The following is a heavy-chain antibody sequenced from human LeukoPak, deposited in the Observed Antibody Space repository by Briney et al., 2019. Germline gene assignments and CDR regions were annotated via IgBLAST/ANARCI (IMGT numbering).Heavy chain of an antibody. V-gene: IGHV5-51*01. Sequence: GESLQISCKGSGYSFTSYWIGWVRPMPGKGLEWMGIIYPGDSDTRYSPSFQGRVTITADKSTSTAYMELSSLRSEDTAVYYCASDSTYCSGGSCYELWGQGTLVTVSS. CDR2: IYPGDSDT. J-gene: IGHJ4*02. CDR3: ASDSTYCSGGSCYEL. CDR1: GYSFTSYW. D-gene: IGHD2-15*01.